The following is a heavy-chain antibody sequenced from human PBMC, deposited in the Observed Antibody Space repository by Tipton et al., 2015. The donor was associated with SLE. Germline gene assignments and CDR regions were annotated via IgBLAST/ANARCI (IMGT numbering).Heavy chain of an antibody. CDR1: GGSISSGGYY. CDR3: ARTYSSSWLGAFDI. Sequence: TLSLTCTVSGGSISSGGYYWSWIRQHPGKGLEWIGYIYYSGSTYYNPSLKSRVTISVDTSKNQFSLKLSSVTAADTAVYYCARTYSSSWLGAFDIWGQGTMGTVSS. J-gene: IGHJ3*02. CDR2: IYYSGST. D-gene: IGHD6-13*01. V-gene: IGHV4-31*03.